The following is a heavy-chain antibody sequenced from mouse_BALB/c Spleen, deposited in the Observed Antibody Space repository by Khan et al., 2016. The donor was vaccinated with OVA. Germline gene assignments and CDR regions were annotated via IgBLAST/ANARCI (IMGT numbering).Heavy chain of an antibody. Sequence: QVQLQQSGAELANPGASVKMSCKASGYTFTSYWLHWVKQSPGQGLDWFGYINPSTGYTEYNQKFKDKAPLTADKSSSTAYMQLSSLTSEDSAVYYCASYGWFAYWGQGTLVTVSA. CDR3: ASYGWFAY. J-gene: IGHJ3*01. CDR1: GYTFTSYW. CDR2: INPSTGYT. V-gene: IGHV1-7*01. D-gene: IGHD1-1*01.